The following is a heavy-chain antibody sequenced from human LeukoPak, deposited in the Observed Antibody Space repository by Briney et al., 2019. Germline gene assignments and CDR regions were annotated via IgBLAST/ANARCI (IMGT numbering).Heavy chain of an antibody. D-gene: IGHD5-12*01. Sequence: ASVKVSCKASGYTFTGHYMHWVRQAPGQGLEWMGWINPNSGGTNYAQKFQGRVTMTRDTSISTAYMELSRLRSDDTAVYYCARGRDSGYDLVGYYFDYWGQGTLVTVSS. CDR2: INPNSGGT. J-gene: IGHJ4*02. CDR3: ARGRDSGYDLVGYYFDY. CDR1: GYTFTGHY. V-gene: IGHV1-2*02.